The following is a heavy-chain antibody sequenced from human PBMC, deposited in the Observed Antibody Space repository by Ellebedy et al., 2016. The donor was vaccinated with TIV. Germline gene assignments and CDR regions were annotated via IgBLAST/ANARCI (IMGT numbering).Heavy chain of an antibody. D-gene: IGHD3-22*01. Sequence: GGSLRLSCAASGFTFSDYSINWVRQAPGKGLEWVSSISFISSYIYYADSVKGRFTISRDNAKNSLYLQMNSLGAEDTAVYYCARALPPYDSSGLYAFDIWGQGTTVTVSS. V-gene: IGHV3-21*01. J-gene: IGHJ3*02. CDR3: ARALPPYDSSGLYAFDI. CDR2: ISFISSYI. CDR1: GFTFSDYS.